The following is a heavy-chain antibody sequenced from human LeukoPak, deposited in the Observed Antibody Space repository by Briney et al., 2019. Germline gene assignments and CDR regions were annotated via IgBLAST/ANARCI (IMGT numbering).Heavy chain of an antibody. CDR3: ARDFTNYYDTSGYYRFGMDV. D-gene: IGHD3-22*01. J-gene: IGHJ6*02. CDR2: IWYDGSNE. CDR1: KFTLRTYG. Sequence: GGSLRLSCVASKFTLRTYGIHWVRQAPGKGPEWVAVIWYDGSNEYYADSVKGRFTISRDNSKNTLYLQMNSLRAEDTAVYYCARDFTNYYDTSGYYRFGMDVWGQGTTVTVSS. V-gene: IGHV3-33*01.